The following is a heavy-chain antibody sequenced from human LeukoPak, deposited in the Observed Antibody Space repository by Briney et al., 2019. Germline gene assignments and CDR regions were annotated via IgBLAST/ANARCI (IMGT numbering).Heavy chain of an antibody. CDR2: IYYSGST. CDR3: ATGGAGIAVSP. D-gene: IGHD6-19*01. Sequence: PSETLSLTCTVSGGSISSYYWSWIRQPPGEGLVWIGYIYYSGSTNYHPSLKSRVTISVDTSKNQFSLKLTSVPPADTAVYYCATGGAGIAVSPWGQGTMVTVSS. V-gene: IGHV4-59*01. CDR1: GGSISSYY. J-gene: IGHJ3*01.